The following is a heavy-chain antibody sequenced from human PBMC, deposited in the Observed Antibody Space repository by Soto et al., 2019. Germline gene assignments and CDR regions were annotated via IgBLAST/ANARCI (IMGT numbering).Heavy chain of an antibody. CDR1: GGTFSSYA. CDR3: VRVVAIPGYPDN. Sequence: QVQLVQSGAEVRQPASSVKVSCKTSGGTFSSYAISWVRQAPGQGLEWMGGIVPIVDTSTYAQKFQGRVTITADESTSTAYMELSSLRSDDTAIYYCVRVVAIPGYPDNWGLGTLVTVSS. CDR2: IVPIVDTS. D-gene: IGHD5-12*01. J-gene: IGHJ4*02. V-gene: IGHV1-69*12.